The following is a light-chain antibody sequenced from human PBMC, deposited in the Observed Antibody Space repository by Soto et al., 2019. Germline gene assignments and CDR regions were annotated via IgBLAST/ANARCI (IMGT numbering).Light chain of an antibody. Sequence: DIPMTQSPSSLSASVGDRVTIACRASQSISRYLNWYQHKAGKAPKLLIYAASSLRSGVPSRFSGSGSGTDFTLTISSLQPEDFATYYCQQSSSTFPTFGQGTKLEIK. J-gene: IGKJ2*01. CDR2: AAS. V-gene: IGKV1-39*01. CDR1: QSISRY. CDR3: QQSSSTFPT.